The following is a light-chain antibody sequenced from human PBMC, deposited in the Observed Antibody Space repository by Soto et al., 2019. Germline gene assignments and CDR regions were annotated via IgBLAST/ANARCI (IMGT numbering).Light chain of an antibody. J-gene: IGLJ1*01. CDR3: SSYTSSSIYV. CDR1: SSDVGGYNL. CDR2: EGT. Sequence: QSVLTQPASVSGSPGQSITVSCAGTSSDVGGYNLVSWYQQHPGKAPKLIIYEGTERPSGISPRFSGSKSGNTASLTISGLQAEDEADYYCSSYTSSSIYVFGSGTNVTVL. V-gene: IGLV2-23*01.